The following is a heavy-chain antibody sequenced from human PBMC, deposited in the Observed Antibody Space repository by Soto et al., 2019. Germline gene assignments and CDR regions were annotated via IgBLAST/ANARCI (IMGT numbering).Heavy chain of an antibody. CDR2: IYYSGST. CDR1: GGTISSSSDY. Sequence: PSDTLSITCTVSGGTISSSSDYWGWIRQPPGKGLEWIGSIYYSGSTYYNPSLKSRVTISVDTSKNQFSLKLSSVTAADTAVYYCARIERKLGYCSSTSCRYYYYGMDVWGQGTTVTVSS. V-gene: IGHV4-39*01. CDR3: ARIERKLGYCSSTSCRYYYYGMDV. D-gene: IGHD2-2*01. J-gene: IGHJ6*02.